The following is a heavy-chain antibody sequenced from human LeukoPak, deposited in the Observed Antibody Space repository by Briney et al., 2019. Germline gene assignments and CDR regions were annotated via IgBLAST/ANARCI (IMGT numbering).Heavy chain of an antibody. D-gene: IGHD5-12*01. Sequence: GGSPRLSCAASGFTFSDYYMSWLRQAPGKGLEWVSYISSSGSTIYYADSVKGRFTISRDNAKNSLYLQMNSLRAEDTAVYYCASSGYSGYEFDYWGQGTLVTVSS. CDR3: ASSGYSGYEFDY. J-gene: IGHJ4*02. V-gene: IGHV3-11*01. CDR2: ISSSGSTI. CDR1: GFTFSDYY.